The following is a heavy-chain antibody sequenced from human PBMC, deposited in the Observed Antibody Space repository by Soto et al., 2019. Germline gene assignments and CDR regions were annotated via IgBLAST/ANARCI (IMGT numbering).Heavy chain of an antibody. V-gene: IGHV3-30*18. J-gene: IGHJ4*02. D-gene: IGHD3-16*01. Sequence: GGSLRLSCAASGFTFSSYGMHWVRQAPGKGLEWVAVISYDGSNKYYADSVKGRFTISRDNSKNTLYLQMNSLRAEDTAVYYCAKVNSFDRGTYFDYWGQGTLVTVSS. CDR1: GFTFSSYG. CDR2: ISYDGSNK. CDR3: AKVNSFDRGTYFDY.